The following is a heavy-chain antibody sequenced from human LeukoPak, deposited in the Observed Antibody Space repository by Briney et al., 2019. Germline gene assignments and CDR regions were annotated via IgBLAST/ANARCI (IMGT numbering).Heavy chain of an antibody. CDR3: ATESYYDGSYDY. CDR2: ISYDGSNK. Sequence: GRSLRLSCAASGFTFSSYAMHWVRQAPGKGLEWVAVISYDGSNKYYADSVKGRFTISRDNSKNTLYLQMNSLRAEDTAVYYCATESYYDGSYDYWGQGTLVTVSS. D-gene: IGHD3-22*01. V-gene: IGHV3-30-3*01. J-gene: IGHJ4*02. CDR1: GFTFSSYA.